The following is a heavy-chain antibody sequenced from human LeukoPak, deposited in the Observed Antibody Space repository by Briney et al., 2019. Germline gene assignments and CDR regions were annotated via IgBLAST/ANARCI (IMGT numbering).Heavy chain of an antibody. CDR3: ARDRHYYGDGRAFDI. D-gene: IGHD4-17*01. CDR1: GFTFSSYS. Sequence: PGGSLRLSCAASGFTFSSYSMNWVRQAPGKGLEWVSSISSSSSYIYYADSVKGRFTISRDNAKNSLYLQMNSLRAEDTAVYYCARDRHYYGDGRAFDIWGQGTMVTVSS. V-gene: IGHV3-21*01. J-gene: IGHJ3*02. CDR2: ISSSSSYI.